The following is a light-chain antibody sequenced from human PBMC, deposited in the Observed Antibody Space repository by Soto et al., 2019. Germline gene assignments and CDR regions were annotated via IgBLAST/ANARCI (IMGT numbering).Light chain of an antibody. V-gene: IGKV3-20*01. Sequence: NVLTQSPGTLSLSPGERATLSCRASQSVGNNFLAWYQQRRGQAPRLLIYGASSRATGIPDRFSGSGSGTDFTLIISRLEPEDFAVYYCQQYGSSKTFGQRTKVEIK. CDR2: GAS. CDR3: QQYGSSKT. J-gene: IGKJ1*01. CDR1: QSVGNNF.